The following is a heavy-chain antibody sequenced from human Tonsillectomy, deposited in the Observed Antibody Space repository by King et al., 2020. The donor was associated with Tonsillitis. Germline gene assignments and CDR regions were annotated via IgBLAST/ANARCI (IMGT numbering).Heavy chain of an antibody. D-gene: IGHD6-13*01. Sequence: QLVQSGAEVKKPGESLKISCKGSGYSFTTYWIAWVRQMPGKGLEWMGIICPGDSNTRYSPSFQGQVTLSADKSINTAYLQWSSLKASDTAMYYCARTRAAADFDFWGQGTLVTVSS. CDR3: ARTRAAADFDF. CDR1: GYSFTTYW. V-gene: IGHV5-51*01. CDR2: ICPGDSNT. J-gene: IGHJ4*02.